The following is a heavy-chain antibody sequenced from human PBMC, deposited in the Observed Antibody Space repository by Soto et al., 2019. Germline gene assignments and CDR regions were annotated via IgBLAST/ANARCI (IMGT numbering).Heavy chain of an antibody. CDR1: GFTFSSYG. CDR3: AKDVAAGAYYYYGMDV. CDR2: ISYDGSNK. D-gene: IGHD6-13*01. V-gene: IGHV3-30*18. Sequence: GESLKISCAASGFTFSSYGMHWVRQAPGKGLEWVAVISYDGSNKYYADSVKGRFTISRDNSKNTLYLQMNSLRAEDTAVYYCAKDVAAGAYYYYGMDVWGQGTTVTVSS. J-gene: IGHJ6*02.